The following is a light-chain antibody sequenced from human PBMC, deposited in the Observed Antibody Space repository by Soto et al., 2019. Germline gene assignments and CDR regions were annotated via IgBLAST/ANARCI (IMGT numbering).Light chain of an antibody. J-gene: IGKJ5*01. CDR2: KAS. CDR1: QTISSW. CDR3: QQLNSYPIT. Sequence: DIQMTQPPSTLSGSVRDRVTITCRASQTISSWLAWYQQKPGKAPKLLIYKASTLKSGVPSRFSGSGSGTEFTLTISSLQPEDFATYYCQQLNSYPITFGQGTRLEIK. V-gene: IGKV1-5*03.